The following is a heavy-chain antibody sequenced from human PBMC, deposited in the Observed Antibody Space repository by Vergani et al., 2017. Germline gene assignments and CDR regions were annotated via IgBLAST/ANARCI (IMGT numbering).Heavy chain of an antibody. V-gene: IGHV4-31*03. Sequence: QVQLQESGPGLVKPSQTLSLTCTVSGGSISSGGYYWSWIRQHPGKGLEWIGYIYYSGSTYYNPSLKSRVTISVDTSKNQFSLKLSSVTAADTAVYYCARDRPLGSGYYFWFDPWGQGTLVTVSS. J-gene: IGHJ5*02. CDR2: IYYSGST. D-gene: IGHD3-3*01. CDR3: ARDRPLGSGYYFWFDP. CDR1: GGSISSGGYY.